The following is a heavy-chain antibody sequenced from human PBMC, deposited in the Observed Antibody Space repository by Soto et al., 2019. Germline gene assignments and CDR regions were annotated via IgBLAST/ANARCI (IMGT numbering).Heavy chain of an antibody. CDR3: VRDSIAAAGFDS. V-gene: IGHV1-69*12. D-gene: IGHD6-13*01. CDR1: GGPFSSYT. CDR2: IIPIFGTT. J-gene: IGHJ4*02. Sequence: QVQLVQSGAEVKKPGSSVKVSCKVSGGPFSSYTLSWVRQAPGQGPEWMGEIIPIFGTTNYVQNFRGRVTIAADESTDTAYMELTSLTYEDTAVYFCVRDSIAAAGFDSWGQGTLVTVS.